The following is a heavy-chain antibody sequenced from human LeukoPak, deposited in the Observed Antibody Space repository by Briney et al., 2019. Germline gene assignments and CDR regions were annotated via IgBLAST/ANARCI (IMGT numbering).Heavy chain of an antibody. Sequence: SETLSLTCTVSGGSISSYYWSWIRQPPGKGLEWIGYIYYSGSTNYNPSLKSRVTISVDTSKNQFSLKLSSVTAADTAVYYCARADSSIADYYFDYWGQGTLVTVSS. CDR1: GGSISSYY. D-gene: IGHD6-6*01. V-gene: IGHV4-59*01. CDR3: ARADSSIADYYFDY. CDR2: IYYSGST. J-gene: IGHJ4*02.